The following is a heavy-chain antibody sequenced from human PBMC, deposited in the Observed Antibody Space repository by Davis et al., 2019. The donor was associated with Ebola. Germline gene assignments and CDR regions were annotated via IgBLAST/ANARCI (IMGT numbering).Heavy chain of an antibody. V-gene: IGHV3-23*01. CDR2: ISGSGGST. CDR3: AKDLGGYCSSTSCYTSDYYGMDV. J-gene: IGHJ6*02. D-gene: IGHD2-2*02. Sequence: GGSLRLSCAASGFTFSSYAMSWVRQAPGKGLEWVSAISGSGGSTYYADSVKGRFTISRDNSKNTLYLQMNSLRAEDTAVYYCAKDLGGYCSSTSCYTSDYYGMDVWGQGTTVTVSS. CDR1: GFTFSSYA.